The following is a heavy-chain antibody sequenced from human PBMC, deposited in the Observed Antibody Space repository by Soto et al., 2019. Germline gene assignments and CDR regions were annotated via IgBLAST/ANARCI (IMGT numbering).Heavy chain of an antibody. J-gene: IGHJ4*02. V-gene: IGHV3-48*03. Sequence: EVQMVESGGGLVQPGGSLRLSCEVSGLTFSKFEMTWVRQAPGQGLEWVSSISSDGATIYYADSVKGRFTISRDNDKNLLHLQMNSLKGEDTATYYCVRVGIVARPYWGQGTPVTVSS. D-gene: IGHD2-21*01. CDR3: VRVGIVARPY. CDR2: ISSDGATI. CDR1: GLTFSKFE.